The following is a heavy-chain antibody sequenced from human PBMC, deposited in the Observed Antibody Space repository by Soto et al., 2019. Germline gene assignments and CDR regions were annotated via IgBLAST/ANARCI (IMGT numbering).Heavy chain of an antibody. V-gene: IGHV3-74*01. Sequence: GGSLRLSCAVSGYRFGDHWMHWVRQAPGKGLQWVSRMNRDGSEINYADSVKGRFTASRDNARSTLHLQMNSLRAEDTAVYYCATAEVDYWGPGALVTVSS. J-gene: IGHJ4*02. CDR1: GYRFGDHW. CDR3: ATAEVDY. CDR2: MNRDGSEI.